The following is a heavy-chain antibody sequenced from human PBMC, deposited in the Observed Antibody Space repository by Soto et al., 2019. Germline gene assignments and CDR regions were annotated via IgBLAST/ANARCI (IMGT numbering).Heavy chain of an antibody. V-gene: IGHV3-20*01. CDR1: GFTFDDYG. CDR2: INWNGGST. CDR3: AREPTQSGYYPHYYYYYYMDV. D-gene: IGHD3-3*01. Sequence: GGSLRLSCAASGFTFDDYGMSWVRQAPGKGLEWVSGINWNGGSTGYADSVKGRFTISRDNAKNSLYLQMNSLRAEDTALYHCAREPTQSGYYPHYYYYYYMDVWGKGTTVTVSS. J-gene: IGHJ6*03.